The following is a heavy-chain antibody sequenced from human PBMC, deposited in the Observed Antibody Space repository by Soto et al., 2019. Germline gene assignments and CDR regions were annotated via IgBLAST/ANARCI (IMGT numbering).Heavy chain of an antibody. J-gene: IGHJ6*03. CDR2: INTDGSI. CDR1: GFTFSSYA. D-gene: IGHD3-10*01. V-gene: IGHV3-23*01. CDR3: NKNYYMDV. Sequence: TGGSLRLSCLASGFTFSSYAMSWVRQAPGKGLERVSSINTDGSIYYADSVRGRFIISRDNSDNTLCLQMSSLKADDTAVYYCNKNYYMDVWGKGTTVTVSS.